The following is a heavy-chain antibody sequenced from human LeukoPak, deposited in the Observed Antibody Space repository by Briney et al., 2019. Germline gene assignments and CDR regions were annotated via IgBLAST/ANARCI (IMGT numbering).Heavy chain of an antibody. CDR2: IIPILGIA. J-gene: IGHJ5*02. Sequence: SVKVSCKASGGTFSSYAISWVRQAPGQGLEWMGRIIPILGIANYAQKFQGRVTITADKSTSTAYMELSSLRSEDTAVYYCASATVTTSPWFDPWGQGTLVTVSS. CDR3: ASATVTTSPWFDP. V-gene: IGHV1-69*04. D-gene: IGHD4-17*01. CDR1: GGTFSSYA.